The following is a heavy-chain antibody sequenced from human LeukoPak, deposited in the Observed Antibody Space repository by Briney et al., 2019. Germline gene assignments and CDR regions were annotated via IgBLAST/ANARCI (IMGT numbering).Heavy chain of an antibody. CDR2: ISSNGGST. CDR3: VKGKGIAVTSLHY. D-gene: IGHD6-19*01. V-gene: IGHV3-64D*06. Sequence: PGGSLRLSCSASGFIFSSYAMHRVRQAPGKGLEYVLAISSNGGSTYYADSVKGRFAISRDNSKNTLYLQMSSLRAEDTAVYYCVKGKGIAVTSLHYWGQGTLVTVSS. J-gene: IGHJ4*02. CDR1: GFIFSSYA.